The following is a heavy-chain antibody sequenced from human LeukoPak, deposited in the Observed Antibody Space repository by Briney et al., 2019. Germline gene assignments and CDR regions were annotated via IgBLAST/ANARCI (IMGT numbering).Heavy chain of an antibody. CDR3: AKYSNSSGVKSFDY. CDR1: GFTFTSYA. J-gene: IGHJ4*02. V-gene: IGHV3-23*01. CDR2: ISGSGGST. D-gene: IGHD3-22*01. Sequence: GGSLRLSCAASGFTFTSYAMSWVRQAPGKGLEWVSSISGSGGSTYYADSVKGRFTISRDNSKNTLYLQMNSLRAEDTAVYYCAKYSNSSGVKSFDYWGQGTLVTVSS.